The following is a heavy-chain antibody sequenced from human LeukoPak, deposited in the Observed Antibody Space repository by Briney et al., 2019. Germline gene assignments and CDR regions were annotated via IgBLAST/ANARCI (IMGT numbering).Heavy chain of an antibody. J-gene: IGHJ4*02. CDR3: ARFSGAPFDY. D-gene: IGHD7-27*01. CDR1: GFTFSDYS. V-gene: IGHV3-48*02. Sequence: GGSLRLSCAASGFTFSDYSMNWVRQAPGKRLEWISYISTITRTTYYADSVKGRFTISRDNAKNSLYLQMNSLRDEDTAIYYCARFSGAPFDYWGQGTLVTVSS. CDR2: ISTITRTT.